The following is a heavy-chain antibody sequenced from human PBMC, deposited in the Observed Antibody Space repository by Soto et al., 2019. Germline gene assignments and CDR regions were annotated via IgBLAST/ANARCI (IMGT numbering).Heavy chain of an antibody. CDR1: GFTFDDYA. D-gene: IGHD6-19*01. J-gene: IGHJ6*03. V-gene: IGHV3-9*01. CDR3: AKDTSQWNYYYYMDV. CDR2: ISWNSGSI. Sequence: EVQLVESGGGLVQPGRSLRLSCAASGFTFDDYAMHWVRQAPGKGLEWVSGISWNSGSIGYADSVKGRFTISRDNAKNSLYLQMNSLRAEDTALYYCAKDTSQWNYYYYMDVWGKGTTVTVSS.